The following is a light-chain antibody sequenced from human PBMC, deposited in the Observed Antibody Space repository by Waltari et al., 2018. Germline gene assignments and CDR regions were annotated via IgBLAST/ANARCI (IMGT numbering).Light chain of an antibody. V-gene: IGLV2-8*01. J-gene: IGLJ2*01. CDR1: SSDVGAYNY. Sequence: QSALTQPPSASGSPGPSVTISCTGTSSDVGAYNYVSWYQQHPGKAPKLMLSEVTQRPSGVPDRFSGSKSGNTASLTVSGLQAEDEAVYYCQQFYSTPLTFGGGTK. CDR2: EVT. CDR3: QQFYSTPLT.